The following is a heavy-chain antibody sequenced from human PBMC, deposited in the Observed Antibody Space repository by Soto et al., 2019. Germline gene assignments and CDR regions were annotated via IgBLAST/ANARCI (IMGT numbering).Heavy chain of an antibody. CDR3: TTGYSSGWYDYYYGMDV. V-gene: IGHV3-15*01. J-gene: IGHJ6*02. CDR2: IKSKTDGGTT. CDR1: VFTFINAW. D-gene: IGHD6-19*01. Sequence: GWSLRLSCASSVFTFINAWMSWVRQAPGKGLEWVGRIKSKTDGGTTDYAAPVKGRFTISRDDSKNTLYLQMNSLKTEDTAVYYCTTGYSSGWYDYYYGMDVWGQGTTVTVSS.